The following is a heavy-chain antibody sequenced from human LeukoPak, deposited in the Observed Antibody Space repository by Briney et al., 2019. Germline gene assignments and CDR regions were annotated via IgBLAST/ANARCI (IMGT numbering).Heavy chain of an antibody. CDR1: GYTFTSYG. V-gene: IGHV1-18*01. D-gene: IGHD3-10*01. J-gene: IGHJ4*02. CDR2: ISAYNGNT. CDR3: AREGQRLLWFGELLPFDY. Sequence: ASVKVSCKASGYTFTSYGISWVRQAPGQGLEWMGWISAYNGNTNYAQKLQGRVTMTTDTSTSTAYMELRSLRSDDTGVYYCAREGQRLLWFGELLPFDYWGQGTLVTASS.